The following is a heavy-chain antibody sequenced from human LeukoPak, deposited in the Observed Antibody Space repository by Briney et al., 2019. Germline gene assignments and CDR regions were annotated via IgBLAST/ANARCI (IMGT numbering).Heavy chain of an antibody. V-gene: IGHV4-61*01. J-gene: IGHJ3*02. Sequence: PSETLSLTCTVSGGSISSNSYYWSWIRQPPGKGLEWIGYIYYSGSTNYNPSLKSRVTISVDTSKNQFSLKLSSVAAADTAVYYCARVSMITFGGVTALDAFDIWGQGTMVTVSS. CDR1: GGSISSNSYY. CDR2: IYYSGST. D-gene: IGHD3-16*01. CDR3: ARVSMITFGGVTALDAFDI.